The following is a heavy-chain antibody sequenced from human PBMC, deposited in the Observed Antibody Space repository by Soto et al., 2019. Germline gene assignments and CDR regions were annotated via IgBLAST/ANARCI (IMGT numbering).Heavy chain of an antibody. Sequence: PAEPRSLTCAVSGGSISRDYWSWIRQSPGKGLGWIGYIYYGGITNYKPDLKSRFTIPVDTDKSQFSLKLTSVTAAAPAVYYCESSDSSTSSGYYYNMDVLCQGSTVT. CDR2: IYYGGIT. CDR3: ESSDSSTSSGYYYNMDV. CDR1: GGSISRDY. D-gene: IGHD6-6*01. V-gene: IGHV4-59*01. J-gene: IGHJ6*02.